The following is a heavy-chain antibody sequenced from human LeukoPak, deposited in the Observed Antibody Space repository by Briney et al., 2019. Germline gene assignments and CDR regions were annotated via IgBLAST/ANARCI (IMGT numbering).Heavy chain of an antibody. J-gene: IGHJ5*02. CDR3: ARDLGGSYSSETWFDP. CDR2: IYSSGRT. CDR1: GDSISSGSYY. Sequence: SETLSLACTVSGDSISSGSYYWSWIRQPAGEGLEWIGRIYSSGRTHYSPSLKSRVAISVDTSKNRFSLRLSSVTAADTAVYYCARDLGGSYSSETWFDPWGQGTLVTVSS. D-gene: IGHD1-26*01. V-gene: IGHV4-61*02.